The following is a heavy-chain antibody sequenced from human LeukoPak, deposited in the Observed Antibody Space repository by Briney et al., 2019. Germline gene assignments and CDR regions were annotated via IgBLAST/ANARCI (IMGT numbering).Heavy chain of an antibody. V-gene: IGHV1-69*13. J-gene: IGHJ6*03. CDR1: GGTFSSYA. CDR2: IIPIFGTA. Sequence: SVKVSRKASGGTFSSYAISWVRQAPGQGLEWMGGIIPIFGTANYAQKFQGRVTITADESTSTAYMELSSLRSEDTAVYYCARDRQKRAGYSSGWYYYYYMDVWGKGTTVTVSS. CDR3: ARDRQKRAGYSSGWYYYYYMDV. D-gene: IGHD6-19*01.